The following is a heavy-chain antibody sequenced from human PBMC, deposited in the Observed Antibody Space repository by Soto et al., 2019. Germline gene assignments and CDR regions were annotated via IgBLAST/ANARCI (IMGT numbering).Heavy chain of an antibody. Sequence: GGALIVCWAASGFTLSKCGINWFRQAPGKGLEWVGRIKSKTDGGTTDFAAPVKGRFAISRDESKNRVYLQMNSLKTEDTGIYYCTSDSNISRTPVRIDFWGNGTLVTLSS. CDR1: GFTLSKCG. CDR2: IKSKTDGGTT. D-gene: IGHD1-1*01. CDR3: TSDSNISRTPVRIDF. V-gene: IGHV3-15*07. J-gene: IGHJ4*01.